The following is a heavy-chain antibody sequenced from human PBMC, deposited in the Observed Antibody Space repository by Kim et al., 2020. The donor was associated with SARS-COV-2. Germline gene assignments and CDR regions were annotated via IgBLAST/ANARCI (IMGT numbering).Heavy chain of an antibody. J-gene: IGHJ4*02. Sequence: SETLSLTCTVSGGSTSSYYWSWIRQPPGKGLEWIAYIHHSGSTNYNPSLKSRVTISVDTSKKQFSLNLKSVTAADTAVYYCASRTYYGSGPDYWGQGTL. CDR2: IHHSGST. CDR1: GGSTSSYY. CDR3: ASRTYYGSGPDY. D-gene: IGHD3-10*01. V-gene: IGHV4-59*13.